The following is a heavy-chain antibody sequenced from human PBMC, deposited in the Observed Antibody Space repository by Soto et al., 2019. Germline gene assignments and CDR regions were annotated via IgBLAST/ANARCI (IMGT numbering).Heavy chain of an antibody. CDR2: INPSGGST. D-gene: IGHD4-17*01. CDR1: GYTFTSSY. J-gene: IGHJ2*01. V-gene: IGHV1-46*01. Sequence: QVQLVQSGAEVKKPGASVKGSCKASGYTFTSSYMHWVRQAPGQGLEWMGIINPSGGSTSYEQKFQGRVTMTRGRATRTGDMELSSLRTEVTSVYYCERDLYYGGKGGAYWCFDLWGRGTLVTVSS. CDR3: ERDLYYGGKGGAYWCFDL.